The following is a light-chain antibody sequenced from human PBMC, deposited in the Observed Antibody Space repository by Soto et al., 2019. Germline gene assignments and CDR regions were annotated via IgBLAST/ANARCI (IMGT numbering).Light chain of an antibody. CDR1: QGVSRW. Sequence: QSTPSPPSLFASFIDRVTISCRASQGVSRWLAWYQHKPGKAPKSLIYAASTLQSGVPSRFSGSGSGTDFTLTISSLQPEDFATYYCQQYDTYPLTFGQGTRLEIK. CDR2: AAS. J-gene: IGKJ5*01. CDR3: QQYDTYPLT. V-gene: IGKV1D-16*01.